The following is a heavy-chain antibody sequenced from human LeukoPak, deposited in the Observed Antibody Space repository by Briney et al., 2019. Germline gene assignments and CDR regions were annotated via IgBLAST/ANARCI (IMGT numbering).Heavy chain of an antibody. CDR1: GFTFSSYA. V-gene: IGHV3-30-3*01. CDR3: ARDWAHYYDSSGYHFDY. D-gene: IGHD3-22*01. J-gene: IGHJ4*02. Sequence: GGSLRLSCAASGFTFSSYAMHWVRQAPGKGLEWVAVISYDGSNKYYADSVKGRFTISRDNSKNTLYLQMNSLRAEDTAVYYCARDWAHYYDSSGYHFDYWGQGTLVTVSS. CDR2: ISYDGSNK.